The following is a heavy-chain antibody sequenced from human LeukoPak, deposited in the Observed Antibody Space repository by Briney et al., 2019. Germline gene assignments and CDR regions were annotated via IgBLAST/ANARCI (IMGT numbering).Heavy chain of an antibody. CDR3: ASALYYYGSGSYYNY. CDR2: IYYSGST. J-gene: IGHJ4*02. D-gene: IGHD3-10*01. Sequence: SETLSLTCTVSGGSISSSSYYWGWIRQPPGKGLEWIGSIYYSGSTYYNPSLKSRVTISVDTSKNQFSLKLSSVTAADTAVYYCASALYYYGSGSYYNYWGQGTLVTVSS. CDR1: GGSISSSSYY. V-gene: IGHV4-39*07.